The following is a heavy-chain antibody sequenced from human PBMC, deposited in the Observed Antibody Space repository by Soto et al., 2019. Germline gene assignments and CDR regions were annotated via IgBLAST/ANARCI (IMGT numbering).Heavy chain of an antibody. J-gene: IGHJ6*02. CDR3: ARGSLSSWYLPGIRYYYYYGMDV. CDR1: GYTFTSYA. Sequence: ASVKVSCKASGYTFTSYAMHWVRQAPGQRLEWMGWINAGNGNTKYSQKFQGRVTITRDTSASTAYTELSSLRSEDTAVYYCARGSLSSWYLPGIRYYYYYGMDVWGQGTTVTVSS. D-gene: IGHD6-13*01. CDR2: INAGNGNT. V-gene: IGHV1-3*01.